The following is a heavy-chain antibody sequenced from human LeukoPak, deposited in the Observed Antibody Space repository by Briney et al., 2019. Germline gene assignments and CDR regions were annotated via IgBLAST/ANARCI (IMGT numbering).Heavy chain of an antibody. V-gene: IGHV1-46*01. J-gene: IGHJ6*02. CDR3: ARGGYGDYYYYGMDV. Sequence: ASVKVSCKASGYTFTSYYMHWVRQAPGQGLEWMGIINPSGGSTSYAQKFQGRVTMTRNTSISTAYMELSSLRSEDTAMYYCARGGYGDYYYYGMDVWGLGTTVTVSS. CDR1: GYTFTSYY. CDR2: INPSGGST. D-gene: IGHD4-17*01.